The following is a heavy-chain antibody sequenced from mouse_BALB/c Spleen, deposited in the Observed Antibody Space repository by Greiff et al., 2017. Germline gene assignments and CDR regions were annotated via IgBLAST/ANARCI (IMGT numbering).Heavy chain of an antibody. D-gene: IGHD4-1*01. CDR2: IDPENGNT. CDR1: GFNIKDYY. CDR3: ALLGRGAY. J-gene: IGHJ3*01. V-gene: IGHV14-1*02. Sequence: VQLKQSGAELVRPGALVKLSCKASGFNIKDYYMHWVKQRPEQGLEWIGWIDPENGNTIYDPKFQGKASITADTSSNTAYLQLSSLTSEDTAVYYCALLGRGAYWGQGTLVTVSA.